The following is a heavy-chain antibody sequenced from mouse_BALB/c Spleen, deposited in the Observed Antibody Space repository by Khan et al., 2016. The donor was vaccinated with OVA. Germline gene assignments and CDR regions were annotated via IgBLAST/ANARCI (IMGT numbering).Heavy chain of an antibody. CDR3: TGSGWAAFAY. V-gene: IGHV1S81*02. CDR2: INPSNGGT. Sequence: VQLQQSGAELVKPGASVKLSCKASGYTFTSYYIYWVKQRPGQGLEWIGGINPSNGGTYFNEKFESKATLTVDKSSSTDFMQVSSLTSEDSAVYCCTGSGWAAFAYWGQGTLVTVSA. J-gene: IGHJ3*01. CDR1: GYTFTSYY. D-gene: IGHD1-1*02.